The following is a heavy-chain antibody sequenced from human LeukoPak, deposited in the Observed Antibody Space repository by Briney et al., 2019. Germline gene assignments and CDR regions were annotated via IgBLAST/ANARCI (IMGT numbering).Heavy chain of an antibody. J-gene: IGHJ4*02. D-gene: IGHD6-13*01. Sequence: PSETLSLTCTVSGGSVSSGSYYWSWIRQPPGKGLEWIGYIYYSGSTKYKPSLKSRVTISVDTSKNQFSLKLSSVTAADTAVYYCAREGIAAAGYFDYWGQGTLVTVSS. CDR1: GGSVSSGSYY. CDR2: IYYSGST. CDR3: AREGIAAAGYFDY. V-gene: IGHV4-61*01.